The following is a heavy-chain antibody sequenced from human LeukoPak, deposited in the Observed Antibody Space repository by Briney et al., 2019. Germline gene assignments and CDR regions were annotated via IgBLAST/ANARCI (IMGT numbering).Heavy chain of an antibody. Sequence: SGPTLVKPTQTLTLTCAFSGFSLSTSGVGVGWIRQPPGKALEWLALIYWDDDKRYSPSLKSRLTITKDTSKNQVVLTMTNMDPVDTATYYCAHYPYYGILTGYGFDYWGQGTLVTVSS. CDR3: AHYPYYGILTGYGFDY. V-gene: IGHV2-5*02. CDR1: GFSLSTSGVG. D-gene: IGHD3-9*01. J-gene: IGHJ4*02. CDR2: IYWDDDK.